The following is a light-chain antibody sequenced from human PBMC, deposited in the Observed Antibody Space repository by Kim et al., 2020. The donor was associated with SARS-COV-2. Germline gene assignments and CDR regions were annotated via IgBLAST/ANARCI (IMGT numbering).Light chain of an antibody. CDR2: QDS. CDR3: QAWDSSTYV. V-gene: IGLV3-1*01. Sequence: VSAGQTASITCSGDKLWDKYACWYQQKPGQSPVLVIYQDSKRPSGIPERFSSSNSGNTATLTISGTQAMDEADYYCQAWDSSTYVFGTGTKVTVL. CDR1: KLWDKY. J-gene: IGLJ1*01.